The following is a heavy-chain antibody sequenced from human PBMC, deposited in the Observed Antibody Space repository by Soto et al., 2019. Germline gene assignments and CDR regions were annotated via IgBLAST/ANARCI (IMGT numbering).Heavy chain of an antibody. CDR2: IYYSGST. CDR1: GGSISSYY. J-gene: IGHJ4*02. Sequence: SETLSLTCTVSGGSISSYYWSWIRQPPGKGLEWIGYIYYSGSTNYNPSLKSRVTISVDTSKNQFSLKLSSVTAADTAVYYCASYMYCSSTSCFDYWGQGTLVTVSS. V-gene: IGHV4-59*01. CDR3: ASYMYCSSTSCFDY. D-gene: IGHD2-2*01.